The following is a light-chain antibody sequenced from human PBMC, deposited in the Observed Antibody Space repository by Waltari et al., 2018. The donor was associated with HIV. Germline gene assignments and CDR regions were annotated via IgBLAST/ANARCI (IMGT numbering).Light chain of an antibody. CDR2: RND. CDR3: VTWDDSLRGVV. V-gene: IGLV1-47*01. Sequence: SVVTQPPSASGTPGQRVTISCSGNTSTIGSNYVFWYQRLPGTAPKRLIHRNDQRPSGVPDRFSGSTSGTSASLAISGLRSEDEADYYCVTWDDSLRGVVFGGGTKVAVL. CDR1: TSTIGSNY. J-gene: IGLJ2*01.